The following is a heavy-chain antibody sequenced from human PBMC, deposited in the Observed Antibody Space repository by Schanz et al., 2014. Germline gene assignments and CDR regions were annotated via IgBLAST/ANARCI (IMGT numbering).Heavy chain of an antibody. J-gene: IGHJ4*02. Sequence: QVQLLQSGAEVKKPGASMKVSCKASGYTFTTYYMLWVRQAPGQGLEWMGIINPSGGSTRYGQKFQCRITVTTDTSTSTVYLELSSLRSDDTAVYYCGRGLSRSYIDFWGQGTLINVSS. CDR1: GYTFTTYY. V-gene: IGHV1-46*03. CDR2: INPSGGST. CDR3: GRGLSRSYIDF. D-gene: IGHD6-6*01.